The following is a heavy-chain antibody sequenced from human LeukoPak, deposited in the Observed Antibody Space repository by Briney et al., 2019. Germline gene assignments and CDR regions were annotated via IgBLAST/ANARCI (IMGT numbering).Heavy chain of an antibody. CDR1: GGSISSGGYY. Sequence: SETLSLTYTVSGGSISSGGYYWSWIRQHPGKGLEWIGYIYYSGSTNYNPSLKSRVTISVDTSKNQFSLKLSSVTAADTAVYYCARASSGYHVDYWGQGTLVTVSS. CDR2: IYYSGST. D-gene: IGHD3-22*01. CDR3: ARASSGYHVDY. J-gene: IGHJ4*02. V-gene: IGHV4-61*08.